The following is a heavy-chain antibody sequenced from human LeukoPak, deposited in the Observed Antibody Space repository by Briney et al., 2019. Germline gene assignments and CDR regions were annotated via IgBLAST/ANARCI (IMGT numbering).Heavy chain of an antibody. CDR3: VKASGWTMPPNPVL. Sequence: PGVSLTLSCSAAGFPFSGYAMHWVRQAPGKGLEYVSSMTTNGGRSYYADSLKGRLIISRDNSKNTLYLQMSSLRVDDTAVYYCVKASGWTMPPNPVLWGQGTLVTVS. CDR1: GFPFSGYA. CDR2: MTTNGGRS. J-gene: IGHJ4*02. V-gene: IGHV3-64D*09. D-gene: IGHD6-25*01.